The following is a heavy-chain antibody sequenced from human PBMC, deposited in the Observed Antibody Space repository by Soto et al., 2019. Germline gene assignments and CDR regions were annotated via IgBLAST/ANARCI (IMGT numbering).Heavy chain of an antibody. CDR1: GFTFSNAW. V-gene: IGHV3-15*01. CDR3: TTVDTAMVIHFDY. Sequence: GGSLRLSCAASGFTFSNAWMSWVRQAPGKGLEWVGRIKSKTDGGTTDYAAPVKGRFTISRDDSKNTLYLQMNSLKTEDTAVYYCTTVDTAMVIHFDYWGQGTLVTVSS. J-gene: IGHJ4*02. D-gene: IGHD5-18*01. CDR2: IKSKTDGGTT.